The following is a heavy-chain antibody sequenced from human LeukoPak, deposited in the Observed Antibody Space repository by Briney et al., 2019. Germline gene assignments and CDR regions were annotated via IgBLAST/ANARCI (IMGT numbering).Heavy chain of an antibody. Sequence: SVTVSCKASGGTFSSYAISWVRQAPGQGLEWMGRIIPIFGTANYAQKFQGRVTITTDESTSTAYMELSSLRSEDTAVYYCATEPTIYDFWSGSMYYFDYWGQGTLVTVSS. J-gene: IGHJ4*02. V-gene: IGHV1-69*05. CDR3: ATEPTIYDFWSGSMYYFDY. CDR1: GGTFSSYA. CDR2: IIPIFGTA. D-gene: IGHD3-3*01.